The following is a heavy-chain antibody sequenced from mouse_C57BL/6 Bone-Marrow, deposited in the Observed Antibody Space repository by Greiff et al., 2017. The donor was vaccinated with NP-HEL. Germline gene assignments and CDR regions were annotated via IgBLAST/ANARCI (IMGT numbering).Heavy chain of an antibody. CDR2: IDPENGDT. CDR3: TVCGNQCSYYAMDY. J-gene: IGHJ4*01. D-gene: IGHD2-1*01. CDR1: GFNIKDDY. Sequence: VQLQQSGAELVRPGASVKLSCTASGFNIKDDYMHWVKQRPEQGLEWIGWIDPENGDTEYASKFQGKATITADTSSNTAYLQLSSLTSEDTAVYYCTVCGNQCSYYAMDYWGQGTSVTVSS. V-gene: IGHV14-4*01.